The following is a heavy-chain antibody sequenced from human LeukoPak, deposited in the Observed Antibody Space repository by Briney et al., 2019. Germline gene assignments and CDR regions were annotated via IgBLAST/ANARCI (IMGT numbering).Heavy chain of an antibody. CDR1: GGSFSDYW. CDR2: VNHSGRT. V-gene: IGHV4-34*01. CDR3: ARDSGTTGEVKFDP. Sequence: PSETLSLTCAVYGGSFSDYWWTWIRQSPGKGLEWIGEVNHSGRTNYNPSLKSRVSISVDRSKKQFSLKLTSVTAADTALYYCARDSGTTGEVKFDPWGQGTLVTVSS. J-gene: IGHJ5*02. D-gene: IGHD3-10*01.